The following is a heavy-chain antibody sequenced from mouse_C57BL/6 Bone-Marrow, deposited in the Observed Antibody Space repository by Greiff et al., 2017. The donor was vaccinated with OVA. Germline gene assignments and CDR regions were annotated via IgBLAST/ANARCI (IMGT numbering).Heavy chain of an antibody. CDR3: TRENYYGSSPSFDY. Sequence: EVQVVESGTVLARPGASVKMSCKTSGYTFTSYWMHWVKQRPGQGLEWIGVIYPGNSDTSYNQKFKGKAKLTADTSASTAYMELSSLTNEDSAVYYYTRENYYGSSPSFDYWGQGTTLTVSS. V-gene: IGHV1-5*01. J-gene: IGHJ2*01. D-gene: IGHD1-1*01. CDR2: IYPGNSDT. CDR1: GYTFTSYW.